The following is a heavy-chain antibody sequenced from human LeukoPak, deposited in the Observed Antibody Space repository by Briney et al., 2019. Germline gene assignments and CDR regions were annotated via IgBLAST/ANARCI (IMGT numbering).Heavy chain of an antibody. J-gene: IGHJ4*02. CDR2: IYPGDSDT. Sequence: GESLKISCKGSGYSLTNYCIGWVRQMPGEGLEWMGIIYPGDSDTRYSPSFQGQVTISADKSISTAYLQWSSLKASDTAMYYCARLPPGLGGNNGFDYWGQGTLVTVSS. D-gene: IGHD5-24*01. CDR3: ARLPPGLGGNNGFDY. V-gene: IGHV5-51*01. CDR1: GYSLTNYC.